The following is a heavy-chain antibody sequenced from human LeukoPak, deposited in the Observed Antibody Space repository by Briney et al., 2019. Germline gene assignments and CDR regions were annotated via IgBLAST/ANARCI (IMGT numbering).Heavy chain of an antibody. J-gene: IGHJ4*02. Sequence: GGSLRLSCAASGFTFSSYSMNWVRQAPGKGLEWVSYISSSSSTLYYADSVKGRFTISRDNAKNSLYLQMNSLRAEDTAVYYCARTGPSMIQLLYYFDYWGQGTLVTVSS. D-gene: IGHD5-18*01. V-gene: IGHV3-48*04. CDR2: ISSSSSTL. CDR1: GFTFSSYS. CDR3: ARTGPSMIQLLYYFDY.